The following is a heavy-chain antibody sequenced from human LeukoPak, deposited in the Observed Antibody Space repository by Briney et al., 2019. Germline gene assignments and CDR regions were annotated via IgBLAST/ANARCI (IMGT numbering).Heavy chain of an antibody. CDR3: VRERGPYDAFDI. J-gene: IGHJ3*02. CDR2: IWSDGNNK. CDR1: GFTFSNYG. V-gene: IGHV3-33*01. Sequence: GRFLRLSCAASGFTFSNYGMHWVRQAPGKGLEWVSVIWSDGNNKFYVDSVKGRFTIFRDNSKNTLDLQLNSLRAEDTAMYYCVRERGPYDAFDIWGQGTMVTVSS.